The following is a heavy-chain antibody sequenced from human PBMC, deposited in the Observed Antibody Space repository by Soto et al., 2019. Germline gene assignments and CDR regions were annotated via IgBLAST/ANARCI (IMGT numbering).Heavy chain of an antibody. CDR3: AKGGRQWLGASGFNY. J-gene: IGHJ4*02. Sequence: VQLVESGGGVVQPGRSLRLSCAASGFTFSDYAMHWVRQAPGKGLGWVAVVSHDGRNTHYADSVKGRFTISRDSSKNTVSLELTSLRAEDTAADYCAKGGRQWLGASGFNYWGQGALVTVSS. D-gene: IGHD6-19*01. CDR2: VSHDGRNT. V-gene: IGHV3-30*18. CDR1: GFTFSDYA.